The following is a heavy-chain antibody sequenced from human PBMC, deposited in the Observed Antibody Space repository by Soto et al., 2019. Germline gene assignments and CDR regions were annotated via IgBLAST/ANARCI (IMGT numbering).Heavy chain of an antibody. D-gene: IGHD3-9*01. Sequence: VELVESGGDLVQPGGSLTLACAASGFNFKSYEMNWVRQAPGKGLEWISYISVSGRTIYYADSVKGRVNISRDNAKNLVFLQMHSLRAEDTAIYYCASRAPIYYVALTGYEEAGMDVWGQGTTVTVSS. J-gene: IGHJ6*02. CDR2: ISVSGRTI. CDR3: ASRAPIYYVALTGYEEAGMDV. CDR1: GFNFKSYE. V-gene: IGHV3-48*03.